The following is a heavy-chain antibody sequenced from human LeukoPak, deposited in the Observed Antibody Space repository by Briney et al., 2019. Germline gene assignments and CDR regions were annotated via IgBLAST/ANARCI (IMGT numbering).Heavy chain of an antibody. CDR2: IGLNGYPL. V-gene: IGHV3-11*04. Sequence: GGSLRLSCAVSGFPFSTHYMSWIRQAPGKGLEWISYIGLNGYPLDYADSVKGRFTISRDNAKNSLYLDMNSLRAEDTAVYYCARKDFSSGSFNYWGQGTLVTVSS. D-gene: IGHD3-22*01. J-gene: IGHJ4*02. CDR3: ARKDFSSGSFNY. CDR1: GFPFSTHY.